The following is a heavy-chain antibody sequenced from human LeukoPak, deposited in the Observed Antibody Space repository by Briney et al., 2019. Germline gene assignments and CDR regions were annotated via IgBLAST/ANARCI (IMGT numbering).Heavy chain of an antibody. CDR3: ARATQPGFDP. J-gene: IGHJ5*02. D-gene: IGHD2-15*01. CDR1: GLTFSIYS. Sequence: GGSLRLFCGASGLTFSIYSMNWVRQAPGKGLEWVSYISSDSGARYYADSVKGRFTISRDNAKNSLYLQMNSLRAEDTAVYYCARATQPGFDPWGQGTLVTVSS. V-gene: IGHV3-48*01. CDR2: ISSDSGAR.